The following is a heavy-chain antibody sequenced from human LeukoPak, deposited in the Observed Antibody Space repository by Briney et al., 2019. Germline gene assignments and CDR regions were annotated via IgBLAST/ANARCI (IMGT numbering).Heavy chain of an antibody. V-gene: IGHV3-30*04. J-gene: IGHJ4*02. CDR2: ISYDGSNK. CDR3: ARDRSIAAGGAFDY. Sequence: PGGSLRLSCAASGFTFSSYAMHWVRQAPGKGLEWVAVISYDGSNKYYADSVKGRFTISRDNSKNTLYLQMNSLRAEDTAVYYCARDRSIAAGGAFDYWGQGTLVTVSS. D-gene: IGHD6-13*01. CDR1: GFTFSSYA.